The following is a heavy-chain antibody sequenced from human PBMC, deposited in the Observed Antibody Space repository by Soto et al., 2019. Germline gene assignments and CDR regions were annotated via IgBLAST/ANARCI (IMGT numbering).Heavy chain of an antibody. CDR2: ISAYNGNT. Sequence: QVQRVQSGAEVKKPGASVKVSCKASGYTFTSYGISWVRQAPGQGIEWMEWISAYNGNTNYAQKLKGRVTMTTDTSTIKAYMELRSLRSEDTAVYYCARLGSSGSKRGRAFDYWGQGTLVNVSS. J-gene: IGHJ4*02. V-gene: IGHV1-18*01. CDR3: ARLGSSGSKRGRAFDY. CDR1: GYTFTSYG. D-gene: IGHD6-19*01.